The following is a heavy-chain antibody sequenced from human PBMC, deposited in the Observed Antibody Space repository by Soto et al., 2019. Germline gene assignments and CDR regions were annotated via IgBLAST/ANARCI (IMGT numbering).Heavy chain of an antibody. CDR2: IIPILGIA. J-gene: IGHJ3*02. D-gene: IGHD6-13*01. CDR3: ARDIKGYSSRTGDDAFAI. CDR1: GGTFSSYT. V-gene: IGHV1-69*04. Sequence: EASVKVSCKASGGTFSSYTISWVRQAPGQGLEWMGRIIPILGIANYAQKFQGRVTITADRSTSTAYMELSSLRSEDTAVYYCARDIKGYSSRTGDDAFAIWGQGTMVTVSS.